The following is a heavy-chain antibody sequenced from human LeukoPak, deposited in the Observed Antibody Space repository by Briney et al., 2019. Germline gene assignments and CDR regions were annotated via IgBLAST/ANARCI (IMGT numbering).Heavy chain of an antibody. J-gene: IGHJ4*02. D-gene: IGHD5-12*01. Sequence: SETLSLTCTVSGGSISSYYWSWIRQPAGKGLEWIGRIHTSGSTNYSPSLKSRVTMSVDTSKNQFSLKLSSVTAADTAVYYCAKVQARGYPLNYFDYWGQGTLVTVSS. CDR2: IHTSGST. CDR3: AKVQARGYPLNYFDY. V-gene: IGHV4-4*07. CDR1: GGSISSYY.